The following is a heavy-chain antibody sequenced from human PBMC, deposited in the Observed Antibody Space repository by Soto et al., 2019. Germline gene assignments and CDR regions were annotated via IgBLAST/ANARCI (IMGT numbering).Heavy chain of an antibody. CDR2: ISISGGDT. D-gene: IGHD3-10*01. J-gene: IGHJ4*02. V-gene: IGHV3-23*01. Sequence: GGSLRLSCAASGFTLSSHAMSWVRQAPGKGLEWVSSISISGGDTYYADSVKGRFSISKDNSKNTVYLQMNSLRAEDTAVYYCAKDLAAMVRGIIMGDYWGEGTLVTVSS. CDR3: AKDLAAMVRGIIMGDY. CDR1: GFTLSSHA.